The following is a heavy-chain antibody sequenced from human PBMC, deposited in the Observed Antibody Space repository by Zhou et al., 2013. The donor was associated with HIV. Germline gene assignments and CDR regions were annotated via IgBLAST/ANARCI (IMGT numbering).Heavy chain of an antibody. J-gene: IGHJ5*02. V-gene: IGHV1-69*04. CDR2: IIVMFGLT. Sequence: QVQLVQSGSEVKKPGSSVTVSCKASGDYFSNYAISWVRQAPGQGLEWMGRIIVMFGLTNYAQRFQGRITIIADTSTNTVDMQLSRLTSEDTAVYYCGRDLMARGLDLWGQGTLVTVSS. CDR3: GRDLMARGLDL. CDR1: GDYFSNYA.